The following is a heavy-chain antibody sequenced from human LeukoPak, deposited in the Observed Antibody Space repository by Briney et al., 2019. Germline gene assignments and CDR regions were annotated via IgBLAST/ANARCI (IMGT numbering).Heavy chain of an antibody. CDR2: SYYSGST. J-gene: IGHJ4*02. CDR1: GGSMNNYY. V-gene: IGHV4-59*08. D-gene: IGHD2-2*01. CDR3: ARLGSVAMPFDY. Sequence: SETLSLTCTVSGGSMNNYYWNWIRQPPGKGLEWIGYSYYSGSTNYNPSLKSRVNLSVDTSKNQFSLNLTSVTAAATAVYYCARLGSVAMPFDYWGQGTLVTVSS.